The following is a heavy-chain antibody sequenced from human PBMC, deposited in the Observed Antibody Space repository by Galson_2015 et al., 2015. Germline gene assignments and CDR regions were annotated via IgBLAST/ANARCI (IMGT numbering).Heavy chain of an antibody. CDR2: MTQDGRER. D-gene: IGHD6-19*01. CDR3: ARDEGFAGCDF. J-gene: IGHJ4*02. V-gene: IGHV3-7*04. Sequence: SLRLSCAVSGFTFSDYWMTWVRQAPGKGLEWVASMTQDGRERYYIDSVKGRFTISRDNAKSTLYLQMNSLRAQDTAVYYCARDEGFAGCDFWGQGTLVTVSS. CDR1: GFTFSDYW.